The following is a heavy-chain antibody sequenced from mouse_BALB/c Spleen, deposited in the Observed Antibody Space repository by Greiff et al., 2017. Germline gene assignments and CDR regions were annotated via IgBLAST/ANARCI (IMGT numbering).Heavy chain of an antibody. Sequence: EVQLQQSGPGLVKPSQSLSLTCTVTGYSITSDYAWNWIRQFPGNKLEWMGYISYSGSTSYNPSLKSRISITRDTSKNQFFLQLNSVTTEDTATYYCARAYGNYVGYFDYWGQGTTLTVSS. D-gene: IGHD2-10*02. CDR2: ISYSGST. CDR1: GYSITSDYA. V-gene: IGHV3-2*02. CDR3: ARAYGNYVGYFDY. J-gene: IGHJ2*01.